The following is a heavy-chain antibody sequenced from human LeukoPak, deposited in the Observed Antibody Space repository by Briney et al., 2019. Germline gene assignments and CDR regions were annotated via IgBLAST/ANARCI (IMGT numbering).Heavy chain of an antibody. V-gene: IGHV3-48*01. D-gene: IGHD4-11*01. J-gene: IGHJ4*02. CDR3: ARGQVGGTVTTGTYIDY. CDR2: ISSSSSTI. CDR1: GLTFSSYS. Sequence: GGSLRLSCAASGLTFSSYSMNWVRQAPGKGLEWVSYISSSSSTIYYADSVKGRFTISRDNAKNSLYLQMNSLRAEDTAVYYCARGQVGGTVTTGTYIDYWGQGTLVTVSS.